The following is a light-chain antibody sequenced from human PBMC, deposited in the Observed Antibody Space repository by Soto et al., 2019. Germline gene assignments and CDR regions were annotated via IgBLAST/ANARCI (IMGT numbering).Light chain of an antibody. CDR3: QQSDNSPPT. J-gene: IGKJ5*01. CDR1: QIISTY. CDR2: AAS. Sequence: DIQMPPSPSSLSASVGDRVTITCRASQIISTYLNWYQQKPGKAPKLLIFAASSLQSGVPSRFSGSRSGPDFTLTISSLQPEDFATYYCQQSDNSPPTFGQGTRLEIK. V-gene: IGKV1-39*01.